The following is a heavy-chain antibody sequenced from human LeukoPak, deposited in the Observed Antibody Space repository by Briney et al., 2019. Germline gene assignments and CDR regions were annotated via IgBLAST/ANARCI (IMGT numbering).Heavy chain of an antibody. Sequence: LRLSCAASGFTVSSNYMSWVRQAPGKGLEWIGYIYYSGSTYYNPSLKSRVTISVDTSKNQFSLKLSSVTAADTAVYYCARDLGYGGNGAFDIWGQGTMVTVSS. V-gene: IGHV4-30-4*08. CDR3: ARDLGYGGNGAFDI. J-gene: IGHJ3*02. CDR2: IYYSGST. D-gene: IGHD4-23*01. CDR1: GFTVSSNY.